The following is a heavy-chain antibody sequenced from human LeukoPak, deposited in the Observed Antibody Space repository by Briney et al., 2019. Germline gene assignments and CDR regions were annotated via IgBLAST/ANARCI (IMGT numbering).Heavy chain of an antibody. V-gene: IGHV4-34*01. Sequence: PSETLSLTCAVYGGSFSGYYWSWIRQPPGKGLEWIGEINHSGSTNYNPSLKSRVTISVDTSKNQFSLKLSSVTAADTAVYYCARGVREYDILTGYYSDWFDPWGQGTLVTVPS. CDR2: INHSGST. CDR1: GGSFSGYY. J-gene: IGHJ5*02. D-gene: IGHD3-9*01. CDR3: ARGVREYDILTGYYSDWFDP.